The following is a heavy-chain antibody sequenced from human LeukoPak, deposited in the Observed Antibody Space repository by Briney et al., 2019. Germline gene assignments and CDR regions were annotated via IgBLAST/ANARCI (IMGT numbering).Heavy chain of an antibody. V-gene: IGHV3-21*04. D-gene: IGHD3-10*01. CDR2: ISSSGDYI. CDR1: GFPFSDYS. CDR3: AREYYGSGSYYNVGY. Sequence: GGSLRLSCAASGFPFSDYSMNWVRQAPGKGLEWVSSISSSGDYIYSADSVKGRFTISRDNAKKSLYVQMNSLRAEDTALYYCAREYYGSGSYYNVGYWGQGTLVTVSS. J-gene: IGHJ4*02.